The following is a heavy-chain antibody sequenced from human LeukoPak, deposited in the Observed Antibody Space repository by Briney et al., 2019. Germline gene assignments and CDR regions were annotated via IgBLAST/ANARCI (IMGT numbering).Heavy chain of an antibody. CDR1: GGSFSGYY. CDR3: ARVTGYMTEDYFDY. D-gene: IGHD6-13*01. J-gene: IGHJ4*02. Sequence: SDTLSLTCAVYGGSFSGYYWSWIRQPPGKGLEWIGYIYYSGSTNYNPSLKSRVTISVDTSKNQFSLRLSSVTAADTAVYYCARVTGYMTEDYFDYWGRGTLITVSS. CDR2: IYYSGST. V-gene: IGHV4-59*07.